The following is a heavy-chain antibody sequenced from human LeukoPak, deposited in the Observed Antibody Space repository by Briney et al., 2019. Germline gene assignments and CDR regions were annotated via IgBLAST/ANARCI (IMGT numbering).Heavy chain of an antibody. J-gene: IGHJ4*02. CDR3: ASSPQEIVVVIIHFDY. Sequence: PSETLSLTCTVSGGSISSSSYYWGWIRQPPGKGLEWIGSIYYSGSTYYNPSLKSRVTISVDTSKNQFSLKLSSVTAADTAVYYCASSPQEIVVVIIHFDYWGQGTLVTVSS. CDR1: GGSISSSSYY. V-gene: IGHV4-39*07. D-gene: IGHD3-22*01. CDR2: IYYSGST.